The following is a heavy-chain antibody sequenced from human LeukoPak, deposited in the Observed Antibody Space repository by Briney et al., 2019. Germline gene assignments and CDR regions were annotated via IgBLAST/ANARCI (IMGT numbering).Heavy chain of an antibody. J-gene: IGHJ4*02. CDR1: GFTFSSYS. Sequence: GGSLRLSCAASGFTFSSYSMNWVRQAPGKGLEWVSVIYSGGSTYYADSVKGRFTISRDNSKNTLYLQMNSLRAEDTAVYYCARDSLYGDYFDYWGQGTLVTVSS. D-gene: IGHD4-17*01. CDR3: ARDSLYGDYFDY. V-gene: IGHV3-53*01. CDR2: IYSGGST.